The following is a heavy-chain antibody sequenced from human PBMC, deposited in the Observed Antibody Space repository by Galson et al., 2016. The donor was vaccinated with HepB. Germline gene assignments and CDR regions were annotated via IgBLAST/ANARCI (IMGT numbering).Heavy chain of an antibody. Sequence: SLRLSCAASGFTFSSYGMHWVRQAPGKGLEWVAVIWYDGSNKYYADSVKGRFTISGDNSKNTLYLQMNSLRAEDTAVYYCAKTYYDFWSGYDYYYGMDVWGQGTTVTVSS. D-gene: IGHD3-3*01. J-gene: IGHJ6*02. CDR2: IWYDGSNK. CDR1: GFTFSSYG. CDR3: AKTYYDFWSGYDYYYGMDV. V-gene: IGHV3-33*06.